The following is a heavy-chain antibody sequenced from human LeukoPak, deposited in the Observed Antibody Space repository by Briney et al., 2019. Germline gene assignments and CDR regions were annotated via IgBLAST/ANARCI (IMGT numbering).Heavy chain of an antibody. CDR2: INHSGST. Sequence: WETLSLTCAVYGGSFSGYYWSWIRQPPGKGLEWIGEINHSGSTNYNPSLKSRVTISVDTSKNQFSLKLGSVTAADAAVYYCATLNTDGWYFDNWGQGTLVTVSS. J-gene: IGHJ4*02. CDR3: ATLNTDGWYFDN. V-gene: IGHV4-34*01. CDR1: GGSFSGYY. D-gene: IGHD5-24*01.